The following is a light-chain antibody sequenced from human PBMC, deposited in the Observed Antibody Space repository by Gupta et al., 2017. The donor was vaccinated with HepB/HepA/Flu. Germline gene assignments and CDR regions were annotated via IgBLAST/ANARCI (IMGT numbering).Light chain of an antibody. CDR2: KNK. J-gene: IGLJ2*01. Sequence: VLTQPPSASGPPGQRVAISCSGGSSNIGSQSTTWYQQIPGTAHKLRCHKNKQRPSGVPDRFSASKADTSDSRDCKGLQSEDEAEDYCASWDDSLNAGVFGGWTKLTVL. V-gene: IGLV1-44*01. CDR3: ASWDDSLNAGV. CDR1: SSNIGSQS.